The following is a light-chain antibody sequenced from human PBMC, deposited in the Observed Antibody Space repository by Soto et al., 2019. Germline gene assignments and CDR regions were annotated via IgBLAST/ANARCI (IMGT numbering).Light chain of an antibody. J-gene: IGKJ2*01. CDR1: QSISSY. CDR2: AAS. Sequence: DIQMTQSPSSLSASVGDRVTITCRASQSISSYLNWYQQKPGKAPKLPIYAASSLQSGVRSRFSGSGSGTDFTLTISSLQPEDFATYYCQQRYSTPMYTFGQGTKLEIK. CDR3: QQRYSTPMYT. V-gene: IGKV1-39*01.